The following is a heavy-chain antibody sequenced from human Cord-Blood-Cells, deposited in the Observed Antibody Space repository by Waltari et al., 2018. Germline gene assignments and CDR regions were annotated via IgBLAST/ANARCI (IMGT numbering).Heavy chain of an antibody. Sequence: QVQLVESGGGVVQPGRSLRLSCAASGFTFSSYAMHWVRQAPGKGLEWVAVISYDGSNKYYADSVKGRSTISRDNSKNTLYLQMNSLRAEDTAVYYCARGRRLGIFDYWGQGTLVTVSS. J-gene: IGHJ4*02. CDR2: ISYDGSNK. CDR1: GFTFSSYA. D-gene: IGHD7-27*01. V-gene: IGHV3-30-3*01. CDR3: ARGRRLGIFDY.